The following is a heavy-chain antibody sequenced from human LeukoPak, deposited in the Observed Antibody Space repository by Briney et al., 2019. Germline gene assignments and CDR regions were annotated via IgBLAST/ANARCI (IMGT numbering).Heavy chain of an antibody. D-gene: IGHD2-2*01. CDR2: IQYDGSKT. CDR3: ARDSCSSPSCFDY. J-gene: IGHJ4*02. V-gene: IGHV3-33*01. CDR1: GFTFSNYG. Sequence: GGSLRLSCAASGFTFSNYGMHWVRQPPGQGLEWLTAIQYDGSKTYYAESVRGRITISRDDSKSTLYLQMNSLRAEDTAVYYCARDSCSSPSCFDYWGQGTLVTVSS.